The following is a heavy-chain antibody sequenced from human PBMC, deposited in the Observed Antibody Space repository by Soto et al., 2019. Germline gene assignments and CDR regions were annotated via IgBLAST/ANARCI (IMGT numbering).Heavy chain of an antibody. CDR1: GGSISTYY. V-gene: IGHV4-59*01. J-gene: IGHJ6*02. CDR2: IYYSGST. CDR3: ASDRSSGRHQGYGMDV. D-gene: IGHD6-19*01. Sequence: SETLSLTCTVSGGSISTYYWSWIRQPPGKGLEWIGYIYYSGSTSYNPSLKSRVTISVDTSKYQFSLKLRSVTAADTAVYYCASDRSSGRHQGYGMDVSGPGPTLTVSS.